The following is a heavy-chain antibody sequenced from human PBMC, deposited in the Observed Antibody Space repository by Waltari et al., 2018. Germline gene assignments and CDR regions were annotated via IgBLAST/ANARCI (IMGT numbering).Heavy chain of an antibody. D-gene: IGHD2-21*01. Sequence: QVQLVQSGAEVKKPGSSVKVSCKASGGTFSSYSISWVRQAPGQGPEWMGGLIHMLGTTNYAQKFQGRRTITAEKSTDTAYLEMSSLRSEDTAMYYCASSPRPSIPPPFDFWGQGIPVTVSS. V-gene: IGHV1-69*06. CDR1: GGTFSSYS. J-gene: IGHJ4*02. CDR2: LIHMLGTT. CDR3: ASSPRPSIPPPFDF.